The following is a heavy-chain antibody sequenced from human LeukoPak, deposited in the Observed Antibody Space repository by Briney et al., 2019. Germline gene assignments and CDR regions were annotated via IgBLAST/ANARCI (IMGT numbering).Heavy chain of an antibody. CDR1: GYTFTGYY. CDR2: INPNSGGT. CDR3: ARDLGHYDKGYFDY. V-gene: IGHV1-2*02. Sequence: ASVKVSCKASGYTFTGYYMHWVRQAPGQGLEWMGWINPNSGGTNYAQKFQGRVTITTDESTSTAYMELSSLRSEDTAVYYCARDLGHYDKGYFDYWGQGTLVTVSS. J-gene: IGHJ4*02. D-gene: IGHD3-9*01.